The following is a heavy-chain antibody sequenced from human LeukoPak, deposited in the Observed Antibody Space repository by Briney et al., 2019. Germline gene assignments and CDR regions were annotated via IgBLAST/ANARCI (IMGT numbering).Heavy chain of an antibody. CDR3: ARDQLGGDPDDYYYYYMDV. D-gene: IGHD4-17*01. Sequence: GGSLRLSCITSGFFFGAYAMSWLRQAPGKGLECVGFIRSKTYGGAIEYAASVKGRFTISTDDSKGIAYLQMNSLKTEDTAVYYCARDQLGGDPDDYYYYYMDVWGKGTTVTVSS. V-gene: IGHV3-49*03. CDR1: GFFFGAYA. CDR2: IRSKTYGGAI. J-gene: IGHJ6*03.